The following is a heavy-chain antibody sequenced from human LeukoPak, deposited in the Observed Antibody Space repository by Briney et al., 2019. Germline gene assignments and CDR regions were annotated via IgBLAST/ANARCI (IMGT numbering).Heavy chain of an antibody. V-gene: IGHV4-61*02. D-gene: IGHD6-13*01. CDR1: GGSISSGSYY. J-gene: IGHJ4*02. CDR2: IYTSGST. CDR3: ARGGIAAQDY. Sequence: PSETLSLTCTVSGGSISSGSYYWSWLRQPAGKGLEWIGRIYTSGSTNYNPSLKSRVTISVDTSKNQFSLKLSSVTAADTAVYYCARGGIAAQDYWGQGTLVTVSS.